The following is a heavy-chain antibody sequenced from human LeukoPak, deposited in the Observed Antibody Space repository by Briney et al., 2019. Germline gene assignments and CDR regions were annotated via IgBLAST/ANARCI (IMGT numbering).Heavy chain of an antibody. J-gene: IGHJ4*02. CDR2: VSRSGSA. V-gene: IGHV4-38-2*01. CDR1: SYSINNGYL. D-gene: IGHD3-3*01. CDR3: VRNAHHETTFGVITHYFDY. Sequence: SETLSLTCAVSSYSINNGYLWAWIRQPLGKGLEWIGSVSRSGSAYYNPSLNSRVTISVDTSKNQFSLKLSSVTAADTAVYYCVRNAHHETTFGVITHYFDYWGQGTLVTVSS.